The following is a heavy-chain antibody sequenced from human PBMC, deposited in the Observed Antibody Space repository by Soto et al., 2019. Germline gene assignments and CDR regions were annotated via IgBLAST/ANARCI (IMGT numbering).Heavy chain of an antibody. CDR2: IWYDGSNK. J-gene: IGHJ4*02. CDR3: ARDPLVSSKEYYFDY. V-gene: IGHV3-33*01. Sequence: GGSLRLSCAASGFTFSSYGMHWVRQAPGKGLEWVAVIWYDGSNKYYADSVKGRFTISRDNSKNTLYLQMNSLRAEDTAVYYCARDPLVSSKEYYFDYWGQGTLVTVSS. D-gene: IGHD2-15*01. CDR1: GFTFSSYG.